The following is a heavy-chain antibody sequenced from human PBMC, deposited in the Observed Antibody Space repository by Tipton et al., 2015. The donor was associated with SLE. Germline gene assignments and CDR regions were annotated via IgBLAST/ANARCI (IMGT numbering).Heavy chain of an antibody. V-gene: IGHV4-38-2*02. J-gene: IGHJ5*02. CDR2: FHHSGST. CDR1: GNSITSDYY. CDR3: ARGATNWFDP. Sequence: TPSLTCTVSGNSITSDYYWGWIRQPPGKGLEWIAAFHHSGSTSYNPSLKGRVNTSVDTSKNQISLRLSSVTAADTAVYYCARGATNWFDPWGQGTLVTVSS.